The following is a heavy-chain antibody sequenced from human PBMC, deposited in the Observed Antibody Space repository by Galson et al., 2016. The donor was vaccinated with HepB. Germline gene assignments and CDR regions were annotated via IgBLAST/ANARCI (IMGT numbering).Heavy chain of an antibody. J-gene: IGHJ4*02. V-gene: IGHV3-48*02. CDR3: ARVGESNWNPQRDY. CDR2: ISSTSRNI. Sequence: SLRLSCAASGFTFSIYSINWVRQAPGKGLEWVSYISSTSRNIYYADSVKGRFTVSRDNAKNSVYLQMNSLRDEDTAVYYCARVGESNWNPQRDYWGQGTLVTVSS. D-gene: IGHD1-20*01. CDR1: GFTFSIYS.